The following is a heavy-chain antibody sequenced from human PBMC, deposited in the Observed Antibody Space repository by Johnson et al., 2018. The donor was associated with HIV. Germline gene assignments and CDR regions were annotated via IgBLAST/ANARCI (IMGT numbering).Heavy chain of an antibody. CDR2: INWNGGST. D-gene: IGHD4-17*01. J-gene: IGHJ3*02. CDR3: ARDYGDYEVPDAFDI. V-gene: IGHV3-20*04. CDR1: GFTFDDHG. Sequence: MQLVESGGGVVRPGGSLRLSCAASGFTFDDHGMSWVRQAPGKGLEWVSGINWNGGSTGHADSVKGRFTISRDNAKNSLYMQMNSLRAEDTAVYYCARDYGDYEVPDAFDIWGQGTMVTVSS.